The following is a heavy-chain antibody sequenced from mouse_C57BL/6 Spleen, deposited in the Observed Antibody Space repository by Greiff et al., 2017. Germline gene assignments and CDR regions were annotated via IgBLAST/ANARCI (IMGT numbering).Heavy chain of an antibody. D-gene: IGHD2-4*01. Sequence: VQRVESGAELVRPGTSVKVSCKASGYAFTNYLIEWVKQRPGQGLEWIGVINPGSGGTNYNEKFKGKATLTADKSSSTAYMQLSRLTSEDSAVYVCASRIDYDYDAPFDYWGQGTTLTVSS. CDR3: ASRIDYDYDAPFDY. CDR2: INPGSGGT. V-gene: IGHV1-54*01. CDR1: GYAFTNYL. J-gene: IGHJ2*01.